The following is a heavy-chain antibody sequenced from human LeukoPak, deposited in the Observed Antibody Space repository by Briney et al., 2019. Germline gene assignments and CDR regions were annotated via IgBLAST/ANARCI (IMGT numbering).Heavy chain of an antibody. CDR1: GGSISRNY. CDR2: IYDSGTT. Sequence: AETLTLTCTASGGSISRNYWSWIRQPPGKGLEWMGYIYDSGTTKYNPSDKTRVTISVHTSKSKFSLKLRSVTAADTAVYYCARKSSCRFVEWGQGILVTVSS. CDR3: ARKSSCRFVE. V-gene: IGHV4-59*08. J-gene: IGHJ4*02. D-gene: IGHD3-10*01.